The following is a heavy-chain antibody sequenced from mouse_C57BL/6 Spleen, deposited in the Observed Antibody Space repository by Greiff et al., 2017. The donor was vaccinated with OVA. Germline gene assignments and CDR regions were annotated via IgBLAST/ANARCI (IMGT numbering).Heavy chain of an antibody. CDR1: GFTFSDYG. CDR3: ARGRTPFAY. Sequence: EVKLVESGGGLVKPGGSLKLSCAASGFTFSDYGMHWVRQAPEKGLEWVAYISSGSGTIYYADTVKGRFTISRDNAKNTLFLQMTSLGSEDTAMYYCARGRTPFAYWGQGTLVTVSA. V-gene: IGHV5-17*01. J-gene: IGHJ3*01. CDR2: ISSGSGTI.